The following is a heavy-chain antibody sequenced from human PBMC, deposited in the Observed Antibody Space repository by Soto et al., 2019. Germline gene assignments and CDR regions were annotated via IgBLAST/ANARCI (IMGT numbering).Heavy chain of an antibody. D-gene: IGHD3-22*01. CDR2: ISYDGSNK. CDR1: GFTFSSYA. J-gene: IGHJ4*02. CDR3: ARDGYYDFTGYYRYFDY. V-gene: IGHV3-30-3*01. Sequence: QVQLVESGGGVVQPGRSLRLSCAASGFTFSSYAMNWVRQAPGKGLEWVAVISYDGSNKYYADSVNSRFIISRENSKNSLYLQMNSLRTEDTAVYYCARDGYYDFTGYYRYFDYWGQGTLVTVSS.